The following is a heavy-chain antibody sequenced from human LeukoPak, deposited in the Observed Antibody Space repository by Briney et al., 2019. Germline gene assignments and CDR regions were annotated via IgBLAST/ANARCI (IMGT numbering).Heavy chain of an antibody. Sequence: PGGSLRLSCVASGFTFSCYYMSWIRQAPGKGLELVSYISGSYSAIYYADSVKGRFTISRDNAKNSLYLQMNSLRAEDTAVYYCVRESASTITRHFDYWGQGTLVTVSS. D-gene: IGHD4-11*01. V-gene: IGHV3-11*04. CDR3: VRESASTITRHFDY. CDR2: ISGSYSAI. CDR1: GFTFSCYY. J-gene: IGHJ4*02.